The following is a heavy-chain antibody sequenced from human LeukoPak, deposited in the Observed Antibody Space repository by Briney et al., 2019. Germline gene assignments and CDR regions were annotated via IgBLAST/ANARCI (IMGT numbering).Heavy chain of an antibody. D-gene: IGHD2-8*01. CDR3: ARGRGHCTNGVCSKTHNWFDP. J-gene: IGHJ5*02. V-gene: IGHV1-2*02. Sequence: GASVKVSCKASGYTFTGYYMHWVRQAPGQGLEWMGWINPNSGGTNYAQKFQGRVTMTRDTSISTAYMELSRLRSDDTAVYYCARGRGHCTNGVCSKTHNWFDPWGQGTLVTVSS. CDR1: GYTFTGYY. CDR2: INPNSGGT.